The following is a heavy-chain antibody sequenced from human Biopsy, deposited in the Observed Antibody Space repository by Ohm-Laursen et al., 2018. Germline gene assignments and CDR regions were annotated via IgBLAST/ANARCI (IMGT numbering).Heavy chain of an antibody. CDR2: INHSGRT. V-gene: IGHV4-34*01. D-gene: IGHD3-10*01. Sequence: PGTLSLTCAVYGESFNGYYWSWIRQTPGKGLEWIGEINHSGRTNYNPSLKSRVTISVDTSKNQFSLKVRSVTAADTAVYYCVRAYFYGLGTSNYFFDSWGQGALVTVSS. J-gene: IGHJ4*02. CDR1: GESFNGYY. CDR3: VRAYFYGLGTSNYFFDS.